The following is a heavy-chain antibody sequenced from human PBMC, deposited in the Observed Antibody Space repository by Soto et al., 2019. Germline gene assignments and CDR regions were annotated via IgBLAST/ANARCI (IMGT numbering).Heavy chain of an antibody. J-gene: IGHJ6*02. CDR1: GYTFTSYY. V-gene: IGHV1-46*01. CDR3: ASAVDTAMVTRISYGMDV. CDR2: INPSGGST. Sequence: ASVKVSCKASGYTFTSYYMHWVRQAPGQGLEWMGIINPSGGSTSYAQKFQGRVTTTRDTSTSTVYMELSSLRSEDTAVYYCASAVDTAMVTRISYGMDVWGQGTTVTVSS. D-gene: IGHD5-18*01.